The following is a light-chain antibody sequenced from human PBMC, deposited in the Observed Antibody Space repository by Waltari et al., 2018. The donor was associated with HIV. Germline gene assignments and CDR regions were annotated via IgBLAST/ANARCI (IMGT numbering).Light chain of an antibody. Sequence: NFMLTQPHSVSESPGKTVVISCTRSSGNIASNYVPWYQQRPGSAPPTVIYADNQSPSGVPARFSGSIDRSSNSASLTISGLQTEDEADYYCQSYDYTTVLFGGGTKLTVL. CDR2: ADN. V-gene: IGLV6-57*04. CDR3: QSYDYTTVL. J-gene: IGLJ2*01. CDR1: SGNIASNY.